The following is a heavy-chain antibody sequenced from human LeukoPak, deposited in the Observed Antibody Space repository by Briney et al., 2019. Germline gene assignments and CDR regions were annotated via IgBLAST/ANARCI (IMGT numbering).Heavy chain of an antibody. J-gene: IGHJ4*02. CDR2: IYSGGST. D-gene: IGHD6-19*01. CDR3: ARDIPVAH. CDR1: GFTFSSYA. Sequence: GGSLRLSCAASGFTFSSYAMSWVRQAPGKGLEWVSVIYSGGSTYYADSVKGRFTISRDNSKNTLYLQMNSLRAEDTAVYYCARDIPVAHWGQGTLVTVSS. V-gene: IGHV3-53*01.